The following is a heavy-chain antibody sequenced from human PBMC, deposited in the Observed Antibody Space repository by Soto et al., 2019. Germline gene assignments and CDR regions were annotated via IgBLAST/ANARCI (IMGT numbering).Heavy chain of an antibody. CDR1: GFTFEDFA. J-gene: IGHJ5*02. CDR2: NRWSGEAV. D-gene: IGHD6-6*01. Sequence: GGSPSLSSSASGFTFEDFAMHWVRRVRGKGVEWFAGNRWSGEAVGYAASVKGRCTSSRDNAKKLLFLQMNSLRVDDTALYYCVKDDEAASPGGFDTWGQGTQVTVSS. CDR3: VKDDEAASPGGFDT. V-gene: IGHV3-9*01.